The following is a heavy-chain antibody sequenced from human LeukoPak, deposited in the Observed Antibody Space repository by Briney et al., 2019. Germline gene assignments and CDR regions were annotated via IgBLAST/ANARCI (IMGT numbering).Heavy chain of an antibody. CDR3: ATRAGELADWFDP. CDR2: INHSGST. CDR1: GGSISSSSYY. Sequence: SETLSLTCTVSGGSISSSSYYWGWIRQPPGKGLEWIGEINHSGSTNYNPSLKSRVTISVDTSKNQFSLKLSSVTAADTAVYYCATRAGELADWFDPWGQGTLVTVSS. V-gene: IGHV4-39*07. D-gene: IGHD3-10*01. J-gene: IGHJ5*02.